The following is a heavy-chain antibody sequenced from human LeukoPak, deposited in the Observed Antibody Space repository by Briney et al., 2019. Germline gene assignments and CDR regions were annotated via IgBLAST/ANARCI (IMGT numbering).Heavy chain of an antibody. J-gene: IGHJ4*02. V-gene: IGHV3-30*02. D-gene: IGHD6-13*01. CDR3: AKDEQKIAAAGTLGFY. CDR2: IRYDGSNK. CDR1: GFTFSSYG. Sequence: GGSLRLSCAASGFTFSSYGMHWVRQAPGKGLEWVAFIRYDGSNKYYADSVKGRFTISRDNSKNTLYLQMNSLRAEDTAVYYCAKDEQKIAAAGTLGFYWGQGTLVTVSS.